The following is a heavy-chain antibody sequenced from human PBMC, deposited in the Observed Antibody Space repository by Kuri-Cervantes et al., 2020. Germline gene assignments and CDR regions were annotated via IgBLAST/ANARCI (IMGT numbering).Heavy chain of an antibody. J-gene: IGHJ3*02. V-gene: IGHV3-21*04. Sequence: GESLKISCAGSGFTLSSYGMHWVRQSPGKGLEWVSSISSSSSYIYYADSVKGRFTIFRDNAKNSLYLQMNSLRAEDTAVYYCARGRYDFWSGCFDIWGQGTMVTVSS. D-gene: IGHD3-3*01. CDR3: ARGRYDFWSGCFDI. CDR2: ISSSSSYI. CDR1: GFTLSSYG.